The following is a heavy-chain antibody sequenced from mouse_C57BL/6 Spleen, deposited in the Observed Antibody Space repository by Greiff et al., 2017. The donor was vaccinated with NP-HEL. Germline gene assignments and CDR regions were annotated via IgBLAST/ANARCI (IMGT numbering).Heavy chain of an antibody. CDR3: ARPRGSSYDWYFDV. J-gene: IGHJ1*03. CDR2: ISSGSSTI. V-gene: IGHV5-17*01. Sequence: EVKLMESGGGLVKPGGSLKLSCAASGFTFSDYGMHWVRQAPEKGLEWVAYISSGSSTIYYADTVQGRFTISRDNAKNTLFLQMTSLRSEDTAMYYCARPRGSSYDWYFDVWGTGTTVTVSS. CDR1: GFTFSDYG. D-gene: IGHD1-1*01.